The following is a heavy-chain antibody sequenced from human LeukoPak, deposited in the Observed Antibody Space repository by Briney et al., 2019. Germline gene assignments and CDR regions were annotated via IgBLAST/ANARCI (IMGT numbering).Heavy chain of an antibody. V-gene: IGHV4-59*08. J-gene: IGHJ3*02. Sequence: SETLSLTCTVSGGSISSYYWSWIRQPPGKGLEWIGYIYYSGSTNYNPSLKSRVTISVDTSKNQFSLKLSSVTAADTAVYYCARAGLGASDAFDIWGQGTMVTVSS. CDR2: IYYSGST. CDR3: ARAGLGASDAFDI. CDR1: GGSISSYY.